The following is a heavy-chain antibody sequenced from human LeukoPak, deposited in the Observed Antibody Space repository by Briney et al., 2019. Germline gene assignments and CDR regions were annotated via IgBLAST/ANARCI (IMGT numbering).Heavy chain of an antibody. J-gene: IGHJ4*02. CDR2: INAGNGNT. CDR1: GYTFTSYA. D-gene: IGHD5-24*01. V-gene: IGHV1-3*01. Sequence: ASVKVSCKASGYTFTSYAMHWVRQAPGQRLEWMGWINAGNGNTKYSQKFQGRVTITRDTSASTAYMELSSLRSEDTAVYYCARDGLQPNPFDYWGQGTLVTVSS. CDR3: ARDGLQPNPFDY.